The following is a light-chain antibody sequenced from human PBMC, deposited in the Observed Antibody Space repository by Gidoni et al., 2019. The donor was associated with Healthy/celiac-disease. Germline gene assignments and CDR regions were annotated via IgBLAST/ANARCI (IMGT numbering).Light chain of an antibody. CDR2: KAS. CDR3: QQYNSDSSWT. V-gene: IGKV1-5*03. J-gene: IGKJ1*01. Sequence: DIQMTQSPSTLSASVGDRVTITCRASQSISSWLAWYQQKPGKAPKLLIYKASSLASGVPSRFRGSGSGTEFTITISSLQPDDFATYYCQQYNSDSSWTCGQGTKVEIK. CDR1: QSISSW.